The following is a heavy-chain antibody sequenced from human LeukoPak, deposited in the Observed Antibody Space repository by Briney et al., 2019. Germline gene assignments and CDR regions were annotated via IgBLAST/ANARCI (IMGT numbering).Heavy chain of an antibody. V-gene: IGHV3-30*18. D-gene: IGHD4-17*01. CDR1: GFTFSSYG. J-gene: IGHJ4*02. CDR2: ISYDGSNK. Sequence: GGSLRLSCAASGFTFSSYGMHWVRQAPGKGLEWVAVISYDGSNKYYADSVKGRFTISRDNSKNTLYLQMNSLRAEDTAVYYCAKGTTVTTHFDYWGQGTLVTVSS. CDR3: AKGTTVTTHFDY.